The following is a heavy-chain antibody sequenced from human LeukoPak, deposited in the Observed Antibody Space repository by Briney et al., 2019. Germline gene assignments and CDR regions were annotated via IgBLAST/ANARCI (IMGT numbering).Heavy chain of an antibody. J-gene: IGHJ6*02. Sequence: PGGSLRLSCAASGFTFSTYWMSWVRQAPGKGLEWVANIRQDGNKIYYVDSVKGRFTISRDNAKNSLYLQMNNLRAEDTAVYYCARVSTDYYYGMDVWGQGTTVTVSS. V-gene: IGHV3-7*01. CDR2: IRQDGNKI. D-gene: IGHD2-2*01. CDR1: GFTFSTYW. CDR3: ARVSTDYYYGMDV.